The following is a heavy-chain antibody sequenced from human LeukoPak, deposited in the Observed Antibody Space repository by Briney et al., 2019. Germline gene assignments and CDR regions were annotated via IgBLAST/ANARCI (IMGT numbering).Heavy chain of an antibody. CDR2: ISYDGSNK. Sequence: GGSLRLSCATSGFTLSSYGMHWVRQGPGKGLEWGAIISYDGSNKYYGDSVKGRFTISRDNSNNTVSLQMNSLRPEDTAVYYCARHPGDFTGIVNYYYMDVWGKGTTVTVSS. J-gene: IGHJ6*03. CDR1: GFTLSSYG. V-gene: IGHV3-30*03. D-gene: IGHD1-26*01. CDR3: ARHPGDFTGIVNYYYMDV.